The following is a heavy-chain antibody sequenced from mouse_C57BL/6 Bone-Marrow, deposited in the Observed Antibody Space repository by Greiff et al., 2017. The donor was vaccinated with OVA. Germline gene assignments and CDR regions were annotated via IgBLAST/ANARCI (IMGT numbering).Heavy chain of an antibody. V-gene: IGHV5-17*01. Sequence: EVKVVESGGGLVKPGGSLKLSCAASGFTFSDYGMHWVRQAPEKGLEWVAYISSGRSNIYYADTVKGRFTISRDNAKNTLFLQMTSLRSEDTAMYYCAREGPYYGYFDVWGTGTTVTVSS. D-gene: IGHD2-10*01. CDR2: ISSGRSNI. J-gene: IGHJ1*03. CDR3: AREGPYYGYFDV. CDR1: GFTFSDYG.